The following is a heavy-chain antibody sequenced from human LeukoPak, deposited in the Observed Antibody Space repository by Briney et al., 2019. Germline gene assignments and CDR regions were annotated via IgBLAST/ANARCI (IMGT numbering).Heavy chain of an antibody. V-gene: IGHV4-59*08. CDR3: ARQVRGVIYFDY. CDR2: IYYSGST. J-gene: IGHJ4*02. Sequence: PSETLSLTCTVSGGSISSYYWNWIRQPPGKGLEWTGYIYYSGSTHYNPSLKSRVTISVDTSKNQFSLKLNSVTAADTAVYYCARQVRGVIYFDYWGQGTLVTVSS. CDR1: GGSISSYY. D-gene: IGHD3-10*01.